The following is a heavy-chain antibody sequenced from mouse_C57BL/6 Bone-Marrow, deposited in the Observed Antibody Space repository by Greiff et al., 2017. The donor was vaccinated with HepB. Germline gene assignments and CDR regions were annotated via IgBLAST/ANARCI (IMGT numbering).Heavy chain of an antibody. Sequence: VQLKESGPELVKPGASVKMSCKASGYTFTDYNMHWVKQSHGKSLEWIGYINPNNGGTSYNQKFKGKATLTVNKSSSTAYMELRILTSEDSAVYYCAKGYGSSYDYFDYWGQGTTLTVSS. CDR1: GYTFTDYN. CDR3: AKGYGSSYDYFDY. V-gene: IGHV1-22*01. D-gene: IGHD1-1*01. CDR2: INPNNGGT. J-gene: IGHJ2*01.